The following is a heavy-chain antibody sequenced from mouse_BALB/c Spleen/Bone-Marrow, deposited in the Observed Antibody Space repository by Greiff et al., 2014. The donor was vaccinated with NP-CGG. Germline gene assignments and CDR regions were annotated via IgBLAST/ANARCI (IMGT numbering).Heavy chain of an antibody. CDR2: IDPANGNT. CDR3: AMITTGAWFAY. CDR1: GFNIKDTY. Sequence: VQLQQSGAELVRPGASVKLSCTASGFNIKDTYMHWVKQRPEQGLEWIGRIDPANGNTKYDPKFQGKATITADTSSNTAYLQLNSLTSEDTAVYYCAMITTGAWFAYWGQGTLVTVSA. D-gene: IGHD2-4*01. V-gene: IGHV14-3*02. J-gene: IGHJ3*01.